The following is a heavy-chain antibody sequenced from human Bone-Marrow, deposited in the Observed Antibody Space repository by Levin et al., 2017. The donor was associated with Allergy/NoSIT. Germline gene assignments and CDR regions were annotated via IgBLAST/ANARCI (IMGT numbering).Heavy chain of an antibody. D-gene: IGHD1-14*01. Sequence: SCAGSGFTFKIHAMTWVRQAPGRGLEWVSSISGSGYSQDYADSVKGRSTISRDNSKNTMYMEVNSLRAEDTAVYFCARVQTPNLVQDARDIWGQGTVVIVSS. CDR3: ARVQTPNLVQDARDI. J-gene: IGHJ3*02. CDR2: ISGSGYSQ. CDR1: GFTFKIHA. V-gene: IGHV3-23*01.